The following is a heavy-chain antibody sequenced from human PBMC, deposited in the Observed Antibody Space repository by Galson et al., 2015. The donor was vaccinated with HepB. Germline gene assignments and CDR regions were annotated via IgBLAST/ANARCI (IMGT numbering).Heavy chain of an antibody. CDR1: GYKFGDLS. CDR2: FDLEVGDT. J-gene: IGHJ4*02. V-gene: IGHV1-24*01. Sequence: SVKVSCKVSGYKFGDLSIHRVRQAPGKGLEWMGGFDLEVGDTFYGQSFQGRVTMIGDTSTDTAYMELSSLTYEDTAVYFCGARRFGKLYFDYWGQGTQATVSS. D-gene: IGHD3-10*01. CDR3: GARRFGKLYFDY.